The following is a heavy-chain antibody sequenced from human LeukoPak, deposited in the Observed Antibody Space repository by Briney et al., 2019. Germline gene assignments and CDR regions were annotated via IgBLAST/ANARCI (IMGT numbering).Heavy chain of an antibody. J-gene: IGHJ6*02. V-gene: IGHV3-30*18. CDR3: AKDRGYDFGYYYGMDV. CDR2: ISYDGSLK. CDR1: GFTFSSYG. D-gene: IGHD5-12*01. Sequence: GGSLRLSCAASGFTFSSYGMHWVRQAPGKGLEWVAVISYDGSLKYYTDPVQGPFTISRDNSKNTLYLQMNSLRAEDTAVYYCAKDRGYDFGYYYGMDVWGQGTTVTVSS.